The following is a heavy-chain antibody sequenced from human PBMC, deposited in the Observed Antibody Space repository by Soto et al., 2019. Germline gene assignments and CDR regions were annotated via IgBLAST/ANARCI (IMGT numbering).Heavy chain of an antibody. J-gene: IGHJ4*02. D-gene: IGHD6-25*01. CDR1: GFTFSNYG. Sequence: GGSLRLSCVASGFTFSNYGMHWVRQAPGKGLEWVAVIQYDGSNKYYADSLKGRFTISRDNSKNTLYLQMNTLTAEDTAVYYCARGGSSGDYWGQGTLVTVSS. V-gene: IGHV3-33*01. CDR2: IQYDGSNK. CDR3: ARGGSSGDY.